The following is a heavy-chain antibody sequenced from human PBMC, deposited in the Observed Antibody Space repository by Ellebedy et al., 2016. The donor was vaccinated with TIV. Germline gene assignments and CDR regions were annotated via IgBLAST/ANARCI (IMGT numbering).Heavy chain of an antibody. Sequence: GESLKISXAASGFSLSNSFMSWLRQAPGKGLEWVSTLTADGRSTYFADSVKGRFTISRDNSKNTVYLQMNSLRSEDTAVYYCRPGHYSDAWGQGTLVTVS. V-gene: IGHV3-23*01. CDR1: GFSLSNSF. J-gene: IGHJ4*02. CDR2: LTADGRST. CDR3: RPGHYSDA.